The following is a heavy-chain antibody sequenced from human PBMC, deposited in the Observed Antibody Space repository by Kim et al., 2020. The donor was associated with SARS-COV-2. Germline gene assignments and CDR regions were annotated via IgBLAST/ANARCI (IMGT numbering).Heavy chain of an antibody. J-gene: IGHJ4*02. D-gene: IGHD5-12*01. V-gene: IGHV3-30*18. CDR1: GFTFSSYG. CDR3: AKPPQWLQQGDYFDY. Sequence: GGSLRLSCAASGFTFSSYGMHWVRQAPGKGLEWVAVISYDGSNKYYADSVKGRFTISRDNSKNTLYLQMNSLRAEDTAVYYCAKPPQWLQQGDYFDYWGQGTLVTVSS. CDR2: ISYDGSNK.